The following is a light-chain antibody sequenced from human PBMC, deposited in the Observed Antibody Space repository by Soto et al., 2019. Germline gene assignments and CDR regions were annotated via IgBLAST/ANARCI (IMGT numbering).Light chain of an antibody. CDR3: QQFNSYSRT. V-gene: IGKV1-5*03. CDR1: QTISTC. J-gene: IGKJ1*01. CDR2: KAS. Sequence: EIQMTQSPSTLSASVGERVTITCRASQTISTCLAWYQQKPGKAPKLLIYKASSLQTGVPSRFSGSGSGTEFTLTISSLQPDDFATYYCQQFNSYSRTFGQGTKVEIK.